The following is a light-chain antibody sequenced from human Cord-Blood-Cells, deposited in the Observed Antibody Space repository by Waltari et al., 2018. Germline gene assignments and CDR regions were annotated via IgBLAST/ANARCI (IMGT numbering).Light chain of an antibody. CDR2: WAS. CDR1: QSVLYSSNNKNY. CDR3: QQYYSTPYT. Sequence: DIVMTQSPDSLAVSLGERATINCKSSQSVLYSSNNKNYLAWYQQKPGQPPKLLIYWASTRESVVPDRCSGSGSGSDFTLTIISLQAEDVAVYYCQQYYSTPYTFGQGTKLEIK. V-gene: IGKV4-1*01. J-gene: IGKJ2*01.